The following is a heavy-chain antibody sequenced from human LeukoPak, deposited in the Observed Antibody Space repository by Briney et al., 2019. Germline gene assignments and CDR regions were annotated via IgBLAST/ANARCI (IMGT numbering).Heavy chain of an antibody. V-gene: IGHV3-48*03. J-gene: IGHJ4*02. CDR1: GFTFSSYE. CDR3: TTQGHHYDSSGYNFVDY. CDR2: ISSSGSTI. Sequence: GGSLRLSCAASGFTFSSYEMNWVRQAPGKGLEWVSYISSSGSTIYYADSVKGRFTISRDNSKNTLSLQMNSLKTEDTAVYYCTTQGHHYDSSGYNFVDYWGQGTLVTVSS. D-gene: IGHD3-22*01.